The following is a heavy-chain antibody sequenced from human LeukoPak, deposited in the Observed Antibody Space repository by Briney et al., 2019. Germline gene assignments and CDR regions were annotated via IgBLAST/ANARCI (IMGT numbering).Heavy chain of an antibody. D-gene: IGHD3-22*01. V-gene: IGHV3-11*01. J-gene: IGHJ6*02. Sequence: GGSLRLSCAASGFTFSDYYMSWIRQAPGKGLEWVSYISSSGSTIYYADSEKGRFTISRDNAKNSLYLQMNSLRAEDTAVYYCARAAPNYYDSSGLTSQSYYYYGMDVWGQGTTVTVSS. CDR3: ARAAPNYYDSSGLTSQSYYYYGMDV. CDR1: GFTFSDYY. CDR2: ISSSGSTI.